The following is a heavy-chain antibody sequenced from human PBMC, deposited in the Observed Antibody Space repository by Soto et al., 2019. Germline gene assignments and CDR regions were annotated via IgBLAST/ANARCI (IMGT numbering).Heavy chain of an antibody. J-gene: IGHJ6*02. CDR1: GGSISSGGYY. V-gene: IGHV4-31*01. CDR2: IYYSGST. CDR3: ARGGRRSPGMDV. Sequence: QVQLQESGPGLVKPSQTLSLTCTVSGGSISSGGYYWSWIRQHPGKGLEWIGYIYYSGSTYYNPSPKSPVTISVDTSKNQFSLKLSSVTAADTAVYYCARGGRRSPGMDVWGQGTTVTVSS.